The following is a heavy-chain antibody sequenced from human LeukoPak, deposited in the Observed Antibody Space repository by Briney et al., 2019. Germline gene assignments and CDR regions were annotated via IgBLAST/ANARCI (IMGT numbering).Heavy chain of an antibody. J-gene: IGHJ4*02. CDR2: IYYSGST. V-gene: IGHV4-59*01. CDR1: GGSISSYY. Sequence: SETLSLTCTVSGGSISSYYWSWIRQPPAKGLEWIGYIYYSGSTNYNPSLKSRVTISVDTSKNQFSLKLSSATAADTAVYYCARGRAMVTSWGQGTLVTVSS. D-gene: IGHD5-18*01. CDR3: ARGRAMVTS.